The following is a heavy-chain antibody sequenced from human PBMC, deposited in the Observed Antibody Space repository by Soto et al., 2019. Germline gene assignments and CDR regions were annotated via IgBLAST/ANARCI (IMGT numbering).Heavy chain of an antibody. Sequence: ASVKVSCKASGYTFTSYGISWVRQAPGQGLEWMGWISAYNGNTNYAQKLQGRVTMTTDTSTSTAYMELRSLRSDDTAVYYCARVRRYCSSTSCPHDYWGQGTLVTVSS. CDR3: ARVRRYCSSTSCPHDY. CDR1: GYTFTSYG. CDR2: ISAYNGNT. J-gene: IGHJ4*02. D-gene: IGHD2-2*01. V-gene: IGHV1-18*01.